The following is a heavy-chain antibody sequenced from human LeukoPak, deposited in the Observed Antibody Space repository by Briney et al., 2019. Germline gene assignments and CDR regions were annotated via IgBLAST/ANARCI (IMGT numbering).Heavy chain of an antibody. J-gene: IGHJ4*02. CDR3: AREMGY. CDR1: GFTFSSYS. D-gene: IGHD5-24*01. CDR2: ISSYSGTI. V-gene: IGHV3-48*02. Sequence: GVSLRLSCAASGFTFSSYSMNWVRQAPGKGLEWVSCISSYSGTISYADSVKGRFAISRDNAKNSLYLQMNSLRDEDTAIYYCAREMGYWGQGTLVTVSS.